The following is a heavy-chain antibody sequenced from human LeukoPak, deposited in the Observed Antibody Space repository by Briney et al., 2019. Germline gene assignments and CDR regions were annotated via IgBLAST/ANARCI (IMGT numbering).Heavy chain of an antibody. Sequence: ASVKVSCKASGYTFTGYYMHWVGQAPGQGLEWMGWINPNNGGTNYAQKFQGRVTMTRDTSISTAYMELNRLRSDDTAVYYCARDPYSNYFDYWGQGTLVTVSS. J-gene: IGHJ4*02. CDR2: INPNNGGT. V-gene: IGHV1-2*02. D-gene: IGHD5-18*01. CDR3: ARDPYSNYFDY. CDR1: GYTFTGYY.